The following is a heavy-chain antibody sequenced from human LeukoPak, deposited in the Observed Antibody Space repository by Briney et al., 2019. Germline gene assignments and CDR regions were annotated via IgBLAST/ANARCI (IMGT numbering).Heavy chain of an antibody. D-gene: IGHD2-15*01. CDR1: GFTFSSYS. CDR2: ISSSSSYI. CDR3: AILRHVGFDY. V-gene: IGHV3-21*01. J-gene: IGHJ4*02. Sequence: GESLRLSCAASGFTFSSYSMNWVRQAPGKGLEWVSSISSSSSYIYYADSVKGRFTISRDNAKNSLYLQMNSLRAEDTAVYYCAILRHVGFDYWGQGTLVTVSS.